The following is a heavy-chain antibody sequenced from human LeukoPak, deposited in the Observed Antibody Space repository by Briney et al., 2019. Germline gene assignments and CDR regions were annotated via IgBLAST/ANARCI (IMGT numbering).Heavy chain of an antibody. V-gene: IGHV3-74*01. J-gene: IGHJ4*02. CDR1: GFTFSSYW. CDR3: ARDKDGAVTTGDY. D-gene: IGHD4-17*01. Sequence: GGSLRLSCAASGFTFSSYWMHWVRQAPGKGLVWVSRINSDGSSTSYADSVKGRFTISRDNARNTLYLQMNSLRAEDTAVYYCARDKDGAVTTGDYWGQGTLVTVSS. CDR2: INSDGSST.